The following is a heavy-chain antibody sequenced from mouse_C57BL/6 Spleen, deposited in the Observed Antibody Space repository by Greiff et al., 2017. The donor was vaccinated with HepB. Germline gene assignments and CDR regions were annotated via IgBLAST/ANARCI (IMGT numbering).Heavy chain of an antibody. D-gene: IGHD2-2*01. CDR1: GYTFTSYG. CDR3: ARAEENGYGFAY. J-gene: IGHJ3*01. V-gene: IGHV1-81*01. Sequence: QVQLQQSGAELARPGASVKLSCKASGYTFTSYGISWVKQRTGQGLEWIGEIYPRSGNTYYNEKFKGKATLTADKSSSTAYMELRSLTSEDSAVYFCARAEENGYGFAYWGQGTLVTVSA. CDR2: IYPRSGNT.